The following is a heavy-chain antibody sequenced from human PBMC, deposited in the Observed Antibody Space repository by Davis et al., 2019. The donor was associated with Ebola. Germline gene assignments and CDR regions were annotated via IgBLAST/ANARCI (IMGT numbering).Heavy chain of an antibody. CDR2: ISWNSGSI. J-gene: IGHJ4*02. V-gene: IGHV3-9*01. CDR1: GFTFDDYA. Sequence: GGSLRLSCAASGFTFDDYAMHWVRQAPGKGLERVSGISWNSGSIGYADSVKGRFTISRDNSKNTLYLQMNSLRAEDTAVYYCANVDTALDYWGQGTLVTVSS. CDR3: ANVDTALDY. D-gene: IGHD5-18*01.